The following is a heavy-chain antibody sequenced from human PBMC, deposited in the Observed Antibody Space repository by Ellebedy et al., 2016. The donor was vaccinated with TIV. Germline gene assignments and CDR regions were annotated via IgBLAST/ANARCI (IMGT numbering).Heavy chain of an antibody. CDR3: AKGRSGTYIHHAFDY. CDR1: GFTFSSYA. J-gene: IGHJ4*02. CDR2: FSDST. V-gene: IGHV3-23*01. D-gene: IGHD1-14*01. Sequence: GESLKISCAASGFTFSSYAMSWVRQAPGKGLEWVSHFSDSTYYADSVKGRFTISRDNSKNTLYLQMNSLRVEDTAIYYCAKGRSGTYIHHAFDYWGQGTLVTVSP.